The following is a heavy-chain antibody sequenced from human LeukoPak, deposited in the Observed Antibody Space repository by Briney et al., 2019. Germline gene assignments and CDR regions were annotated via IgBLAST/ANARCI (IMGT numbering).Heavy chain of an antibody. CDR1: GFTFAEYF. J-gene: IGHJ4*02. CDR3: TLSGAG. CDR2: IRSNDYNGTT. V-gene: IGHV3-49*04. D-gene: IGHD1-26*01. Sequence: GGSLRLSCTPSGFTFAEYFMTWVRQAPGKGLEWVGLIRSNDYNGTTEYAASVKGRFTISRDDSKSIAYLQMNSLKTEDRAIYYCTLSGAGWGQGTLVTVSS.